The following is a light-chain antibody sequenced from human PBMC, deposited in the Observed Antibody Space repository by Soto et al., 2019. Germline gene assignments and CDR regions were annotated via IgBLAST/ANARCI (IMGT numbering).Light chain of an antibody. Sequence: QSALTQPASVSGSPGQSITISCTGTSNDVGAYNYVSWYQQHPGKAPKLIISEVSDRPSGVSNRFSGSKSGNTASLTISGLQAEDEADYFCSSYTTTNTLWVFGGGTKVTVL. J-gene: IGLJ3*02. CDR2: EVS. CDR1: SNDVGAYNY. CDR3: SSYTTTNTLWV. V-gene: IGLV2-14*01.